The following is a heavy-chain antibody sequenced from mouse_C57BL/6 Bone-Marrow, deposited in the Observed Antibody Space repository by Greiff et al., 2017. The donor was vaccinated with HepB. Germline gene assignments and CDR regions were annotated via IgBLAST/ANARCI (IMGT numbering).Heavy chain of an antibody. Sequence: VKLQQPGAELVRPGSSVKLSCKASGYTFTSYWMHWVKQRPIQGLEWIGNIDPSDSETHYNQKFKDKATLTVDKSSSTAYMQLSSLTSEDSAVYYCAREGGLLTAMDYWGQGTSVTVSS. CDR2: IDPSDSET. CDR1: GYTFTSYW. V-gene: IGHV1-52*01. CDR3: AREGGLLTAMDY. J-gene: IGHJ4*01. D-gene: IGHD1-1*01.